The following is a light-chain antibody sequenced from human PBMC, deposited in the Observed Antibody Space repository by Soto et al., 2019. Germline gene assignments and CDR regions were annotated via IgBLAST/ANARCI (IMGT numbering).Light chain of an antibody. CDR2: SNN. J-gene: IGLJ2*01. CDR3: AAWDDSLSGVV. CDR1: SSKIGSNY. V-gene: IGLV1-47*02. Sequence: QSVLTQPPSASGTPGQRVTISCSGSSSKIGSNYVYWYQQLPGTAPKLLLYSNNQRSSGVPDRFSGSKSGTSASLAISGLRSEDEADYYCAAWDDSLSGVVFGGGTKLTVL.